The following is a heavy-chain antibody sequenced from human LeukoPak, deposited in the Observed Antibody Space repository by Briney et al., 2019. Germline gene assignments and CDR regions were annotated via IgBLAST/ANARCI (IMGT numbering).Heavy chain of an antibody. CDR1: GFTFNEYS. V-gene: IGHV3-48*02. CDR3: ATLTYYYDSSGYYYFSYFDY. Sequence: GGSLRLSCAASGFTFNEYSMYWVRQALGKGLEWVSHFSSSGDTIYLADSVRGRFAISRDNAKNSLYLQMNSLRDEDTAVYFCATLTYYYDSSGYYYFSYFDYWGQGTLVTVSS. D-gene: IGHD3-22*01. J-gene: IGHJ4*02. CDR2: FSSSGDTI.